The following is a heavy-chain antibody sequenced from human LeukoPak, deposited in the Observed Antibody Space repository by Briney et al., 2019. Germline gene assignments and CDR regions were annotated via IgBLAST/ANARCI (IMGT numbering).Heavy chain of an antibody. CDR1: GYTFSSYG. Sequence: GASVKLSCKASGYTFSSYGMSWVRQAPGQGLEWMGWISAYDGNTNYAHNLKGRVTMTTDTSTSTASMALRSLRSDATAVYYCARAPFFFYDSSGPPGWFDPWGQGNLVTVSS. J-gene: IGHJ5*02. V-gene: IGHV1-18*01. CDR3: ARAPFFFYDSSGPPGWFDP. D-gene: IGHD3-22*01. CDR2: ISAYDGNT.